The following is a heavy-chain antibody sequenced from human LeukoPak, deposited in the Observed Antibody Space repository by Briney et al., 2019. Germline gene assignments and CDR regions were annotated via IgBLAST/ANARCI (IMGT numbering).Heavy chain of an antibody. CDR1: GGTFSSYA. D-gene: IGHD3-10*01. V-gene: IGHV1-69*06. CDR3: ATSGGFSGSGSYYTIDY. J-gene: IGHJ4*02. CDR2: IIPIFGTA. Sequence: GASVKVSCKASGGTFSSYAISWVRQAPGQGLEWMGGIIPIFGTANYAQKFQGRVTMTEDTSTDTAYMELSSLRSEDTAVYYCATSGGFSGSGSYYTIDYWGQGTLVTVSS.